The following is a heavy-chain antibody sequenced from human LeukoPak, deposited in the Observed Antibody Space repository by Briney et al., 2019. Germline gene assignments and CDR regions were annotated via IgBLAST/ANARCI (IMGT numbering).Heavy chain of an antibody. J-gene: IGHJ5*02. CDR1: GGSIINYY. CDR2: IYFNGNT. V-gene: IGHV4-59*01. Sequence: SETLSLTCTVSGGSIINYYWSWIRQPPGKGLEWIGYIYFNGNTNHNPSLKSRVTISVDTSKNQFSLKLSSVTAADTAVYYCARESSYFDPWGQGTLVTVSS. CDR3: ARESSYFDP. D-gene: IGHD6-6*01.